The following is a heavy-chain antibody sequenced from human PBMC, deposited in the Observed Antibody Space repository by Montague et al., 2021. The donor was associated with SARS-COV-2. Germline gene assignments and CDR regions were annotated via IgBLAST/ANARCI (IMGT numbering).Heavy chain of an antibody. CDR2: NYYRGST. V-gene: IGHV4-39*01. Sequence: SETLSLTCTVSGGSISSSCYYWAWIRQPPGKGLEWNGSNYYRGSTYYNPSLKSRVFISVDTSKNQLSLTRTSVTAADTAVSFDFWGQGTLVSVSS. CDR1: GGSISSSCYY. J-gene: IGHJ4*02. CDR3: F.